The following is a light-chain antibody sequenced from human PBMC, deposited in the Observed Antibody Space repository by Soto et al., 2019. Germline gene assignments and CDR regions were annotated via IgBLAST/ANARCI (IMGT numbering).Light chain of an antibody. CDR1: RDISVY. J-gene: IGKJ2*01. Sequence: DIQMTQSPSSLSASVGDRVTITCQASRDISVYLNWYQHKPGKPPKLLVNDASNLQTGVPSRFRGSGSGTHFTFTISSLQPEDIATYYCQLYDNLPPYTFGRGTKLEIK. CDR2: DAS. V-gene: IGKV1-33*01. CDR3: QLYDNLPPYT.